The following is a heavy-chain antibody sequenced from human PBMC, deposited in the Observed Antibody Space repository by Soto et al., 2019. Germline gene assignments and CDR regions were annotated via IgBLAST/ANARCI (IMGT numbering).Heavy chain of an antibody. CDR3: MRSYGDSYYFYYGMDV. CDR2: INPGNSDT. Sequence: GESLKISCESSGFIFTRYKIGWVRQMPGKGLEWMGIINPGNSDTTYSPSFQGQVTISADKSINTAYLQWSSLKASDTAMYYCMRSYGDSYYFYYGMDVWGQGTTVTVSS. J-gene: IGHJ6*02. V-gene: IGHV5-51*01. CDR1: GFIFTRYK. D-gene: IGHD2-21*02.